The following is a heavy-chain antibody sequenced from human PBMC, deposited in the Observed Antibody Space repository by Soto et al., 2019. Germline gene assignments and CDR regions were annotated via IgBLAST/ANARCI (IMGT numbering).Heavy chain of an antibody. J-gene: IGHJ5*02. V-gene: IGHV1-69*12. CDR3: ASAPQLAAAAKGGGS. CDR2: IIPIFGTA. D-gene: IGHD6-13*01. Sequence: QVQLVQSGAEVKKPGSSVKVSCKASGGTFSSYAISWVRQAPGQGLEWMGGIIPIFGTADYAQKFQGRVTITADESTSTAYMELSSLRSEDTAVYYCASAPQLAAAAKGGGSWGQGTLVTVSS. CDR1: GGTFSSYA.